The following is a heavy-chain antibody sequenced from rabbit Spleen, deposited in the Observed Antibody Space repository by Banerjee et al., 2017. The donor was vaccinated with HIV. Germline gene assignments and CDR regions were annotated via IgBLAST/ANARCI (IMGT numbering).Heavy chain of an antibody. Sequence: QEHLVESGGGLVKPGASLTLTCTASGFSFISSYDMSWVRQAPGKGLEWIACIETGGSGFTYYASWAKGRFTISKASSTTVTLQVTSLTAADTATYFCARDTSSSISSYGMYLWGQGTLVTVS. CDR1: GFSFISSYD. J-gene: IGHJ6*01. V-gene: IGHV1S45*01. CDR3: ARDTSSSISSYGMYL. D-gene: IGHD1-1*01. CDR2: IETGGSGFT.